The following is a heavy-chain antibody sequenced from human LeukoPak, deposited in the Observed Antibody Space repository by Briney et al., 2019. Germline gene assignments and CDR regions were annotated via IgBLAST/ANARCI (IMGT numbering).Heavy chain of an antibody. V-gene: IGHV4-59*01. CDR2: IYYSGST. CDR1: YGSISSYY. D-gene: IGHD5-18*01. J-gene: IGHJ5*02. CDR3: ARVYSYGFEARFDP. Sequence: KPSETLSLTCTVSYGSISSYYWSWIRQPPGKGLEWIGYIYYSGSTNYNPSLKSRVTISVDTSKNQFSLKLSSVTAADTAVYYCARVYSYGFEARFDPWGQGTLVTVSS.